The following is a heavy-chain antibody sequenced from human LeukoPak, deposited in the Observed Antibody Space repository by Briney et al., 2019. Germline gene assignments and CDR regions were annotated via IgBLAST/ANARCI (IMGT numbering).Heavy chain of an antibody. J-gene: IGHJ5*02. CDR1: GGSFSNHY. CDR3: ARGNYVDWFDP. Sequence: PSETLSLTCTVSGGSFSNHYWSWIRQPPGKGLEWIGYIYHTGSTNYNPSLKSRVTILVDTSKNQFSLKLSSLTAADTAVYYCARGNYVDWFDPWGQGTQVTVSS. V-gene: IGHV4-59*11. CDR2: IYHTGST. D-gene: IGHD1-7*01.